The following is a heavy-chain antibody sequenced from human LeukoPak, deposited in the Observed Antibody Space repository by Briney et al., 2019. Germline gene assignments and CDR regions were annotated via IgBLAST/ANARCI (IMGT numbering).Heavy chain of an antibody. J-gene: IGHJ4*02. CDR3: ARDPGLRYFDWLLYAPVAFDY. CDR2: ISSSSSYI. D-gene: IGHD3-9*01. Sequence: GGSLRLSCAASGFTFSSYSMNWVRQAPGKGLEWVSSISSSSSYIYYADSVKGRFTISRDNAKNSLYLQMNSLRAEDTAVYYCARDPGLRYFDWLLYAPVAFDYWGQGTLVTVSS. V-gene: IGHV3-21*01. CDR1: GFTFSSYS.